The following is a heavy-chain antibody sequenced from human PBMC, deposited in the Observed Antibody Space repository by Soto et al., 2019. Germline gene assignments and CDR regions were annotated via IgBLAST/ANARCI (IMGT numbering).Heavy chain of an antibody. J-gene: IGHJ6*02. Sequence: QVQLVQSGAEVKKPGASVKVSCKASGYTFTSYYMHWVRQAPGQGLEWMGIINPSGGSTSYAQKFQGRVTMTRDTSTSTVYMELSSLRSEDTAVYYCARDRARATGIAAAGTRGRRYYYGMDVWGQGTTVTVSS. CDR1: GYTFTSYY. CDR2: INPSGGST. V-gene: IGHV1-46*01. D-gene: IGHD6-13*01. CDR3: ARDRARATGIAAAGTRGRRYYYGMDV.